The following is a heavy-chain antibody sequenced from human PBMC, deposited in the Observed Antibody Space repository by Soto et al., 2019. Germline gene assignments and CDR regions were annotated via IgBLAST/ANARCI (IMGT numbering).Heavy chain of an antibody. CDR2: ISDSGRT. CDR1: GCTFSSYG. CDR3: VGFDWLLQDLAY. Sequence: TGGSLRLSYAASGCTFSSYGMSWVRQAPGKGLEWVSTISDSGRTYYADSVKGRFTISRDNSKNTLYLQMNSLRAEYMSVYYCVGFDWLLQDLAYWGQGTLVPVSS. J-gene: IGHJ4*02. V-gene: IGHV3-66*01. D-gene: IGHD3-9*01.